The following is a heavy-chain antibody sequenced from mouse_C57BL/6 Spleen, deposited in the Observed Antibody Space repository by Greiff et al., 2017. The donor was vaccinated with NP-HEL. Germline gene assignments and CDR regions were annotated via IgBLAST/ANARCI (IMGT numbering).Heavy chain of an antibody. CDR3: ARRTTDWFAY. Sequence: VQLQQSGPELVKPGASVKISCKASGYTFTDYYMNWVKQSHGKSLEWIGDINPNNGGTSYNQKFKGKATLTVDKSSSTAYMELRSLTSEDSAVYYCARRTTDWFAYWGQGTLVTVSA. J-gene: IGHJ3*01. CDR2: INPNNGGT. D-gene: IGHD1-1*01. V-gene: IGHV1-26*01. CDR1: GYTFTDYY.